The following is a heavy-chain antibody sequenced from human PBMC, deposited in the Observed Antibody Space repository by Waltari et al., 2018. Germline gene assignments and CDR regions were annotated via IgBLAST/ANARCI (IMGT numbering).Heavy chain of an antibody. J-gene: IGHJ4*02. CDR3: ARPVVDVDFGIHFDY. CDR1: GASISTPGYF. V-gene: IGHV4-39*01. Sequence: QLQLQESGPGLVKPSETLSLTCSVSGASISTPGYFWGWLRQPPGKGLEWIGSLSPSGGTTYPPSLRCCVTIGADTSNNEFFLNLTSVTAADTAMYYCARPVVDVDFGIHFDYWCQGSLVTV. D-gene: IGHD4-17*01. CDR2: LSPSGGT.